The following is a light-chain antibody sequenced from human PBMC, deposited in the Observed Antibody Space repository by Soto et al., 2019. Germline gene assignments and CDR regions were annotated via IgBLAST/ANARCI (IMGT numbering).Light chain of an antibody. CDR3: AGWDDSLNALV. CDR1: SSNSGNNP. Sequence: QSVLTQPPSASGTPGQRVTISCSGSSSNSGNNPVSWYQQFPGTAPRLLIYSDSQRPSGVPDRLSGSKSGTSASLSISGLQSEDEADYYCAGWDDSLNALVFGGGTKLTVL. V-gene: IGLV1-44*01. CDR2: SDS. J-gene: IGLJ3*02.